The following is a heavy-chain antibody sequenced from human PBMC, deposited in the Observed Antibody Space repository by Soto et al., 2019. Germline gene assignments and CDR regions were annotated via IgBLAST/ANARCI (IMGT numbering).Heavy chain of an antibody. CDR1: GYTFTGYY. Sequence: ASVKVSCKASGYTFTGYYMHWVRQAPGQGLEWMGWINPNSGGTNYAQKFQGWVTMTRDTSISTAYMELSRLRSDDTAVYYCARDHTPSVRLAHWWGTVTTDWFDPWGQGTLVTVSS. CDR3: ARDHTPSVRLAHWWGTVTTDWFDP. D-gene: IGHD4-17*01. J-gene: IGHJ5*02. CDR2: INPNSGGT. V-gene: IGHV1-2*04.